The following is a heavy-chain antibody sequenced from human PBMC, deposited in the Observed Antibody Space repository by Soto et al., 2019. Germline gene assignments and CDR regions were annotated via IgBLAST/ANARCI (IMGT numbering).Heavy chain of an antibody. CDR3: ARSSRELKDVVVVAATLASATVTPYYFDY. D-gene: IGHD2-15*01. V-gene: IGHV4-34*01. CDR2: INHSGST. J-gene: IGHJ4*02. Sequence: QVQLQQWGAGLLKPSETLSLTCAVYGGSFSGYYWSWIRQPPGKGLEWIGEINHSGSTNYNPSLKRRVTISVDTSKNQFSLKLSSVTAADTAVYYCARSSRELKDVVVVAATLASATVTPYYFDYWGQGTLVTVSS. CDR1: GGSFSGYY.